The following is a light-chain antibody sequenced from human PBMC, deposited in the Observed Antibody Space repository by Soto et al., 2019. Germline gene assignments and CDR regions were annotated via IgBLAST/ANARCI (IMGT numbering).Light chain of an antibody. V-gene: IGKV3-11*01. CDR2: DTS. Sequence: EIVLTQSPATLSLSPGERATLSCRASQSIRRYLAWYQQKPGQAPRLLIYDTSNSATGIPARFSGSGSGTDFTLSICNLEHEASAVYYCQQRSNWPLTFGGGTKVEIK. CDR1: QSIRRY. CDR3: QQRSNWPLT. J-gene: IGKJ4*01.